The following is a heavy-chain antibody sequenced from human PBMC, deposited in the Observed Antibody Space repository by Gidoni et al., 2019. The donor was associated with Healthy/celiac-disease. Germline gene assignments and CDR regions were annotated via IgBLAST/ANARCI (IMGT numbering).Heavy chain of an antibody. CDR2: MSWNSGSI. CDR1: GFTFDDYA. Sequence: EVQLVESGGGLVQPGRSLRLSCAASGFTFDDYAMHWVRQAPGKGLEWVSGMSWNSGSIGYADSVKGRFTISRDNAKNSLYLQMNSLRAEDTALYYCAKDIAAAGTIGVDYWGQGTLVTVSS. CDR3: AKDIAAAGTIGVDY. V-gene: IGHV3-9*01. J-gene: IGHJ4*02. D-gene: IGHD6-13*01.